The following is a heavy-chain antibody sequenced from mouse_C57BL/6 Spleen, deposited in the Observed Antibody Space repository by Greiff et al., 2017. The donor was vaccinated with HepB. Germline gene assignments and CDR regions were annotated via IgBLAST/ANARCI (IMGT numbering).Heavy chain of an antibody. D-gene: IGHD2-4*01. CDR3: ARSFYDYHWYFDV. CDR2: INYDGSST. CDR1: GFTFSDYY. J-gene: IGHJ1*03. V-gene: IGHV5-16*01. Sequence: EVHLVESEGGLVQPGSSMKLSCTASGFTFSDYYMAWVRQVPEKGLEWVANINYDGSSTYYLDSLKSRFIISRDNAKNILYLQMSSLKSEDTATYYCARSFYDYHWYFDVWGTETTVTVSS.